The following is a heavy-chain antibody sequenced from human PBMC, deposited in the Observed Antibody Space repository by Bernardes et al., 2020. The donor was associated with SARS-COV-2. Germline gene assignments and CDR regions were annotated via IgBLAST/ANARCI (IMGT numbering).Heavy chain of an antibody. V-gene: IGHV3-33*03. Sequence: GGSLRLSCAASGFTFSTYALHWVRQTPDRGLEWLAVIWSDGIHKYYGDSVKGRFTISRDNSKNTMFLQMDSLRVEDTALYYWAVSIMVPGVVDYWGQGAPVTVSS. CDR1: GFTFSTYA. J-gene: IGHJ4*02. CDR3: AVSIMVPGVVDY. D-gene: IGHD2-8*01. CDR2: IWSDGIHK.